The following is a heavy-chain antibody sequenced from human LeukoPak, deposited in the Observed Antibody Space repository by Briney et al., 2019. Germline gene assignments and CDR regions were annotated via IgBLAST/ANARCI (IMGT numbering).Heavy chain of an antibody. CDR1: GGSMSRSRYF. CDR3: ATRANSET. J-gene: IGHJ4*02. Sequence: SETLSLTCTVSGGSMSRSRYFWGWIRQPPGKGLEWIGTVYYSGSTYYNPSLKSRVTISADTSKNQFSLNLRSVTAADTAMCYCATRANSETWGQGTLVTVSS. V-gene: IGHV4-39*07. CDR2: VYYSGST.